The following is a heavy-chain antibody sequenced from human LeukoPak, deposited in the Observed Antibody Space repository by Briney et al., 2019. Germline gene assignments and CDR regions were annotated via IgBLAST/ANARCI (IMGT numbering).Heavy chain of an antibody. CDR1: GFTFSNYA. Sequence: AGGSLRLSCAASGFTFSNYAMSWVRQGPGKGLEWVSSITGIGGGTPYAASARGRFTLSRDNSKNTLYLQMNSLRAEDTAVYYCAKYYIDSGSYYNIPFDYWGQGSLVTVSS. CDR2: ITGIGGGT. D-gene: IGHD3-10*01. V-gene: IGHV3-23*01. CDR3: AKYYIDSGSYYNIPFDY. J-gene: IGHJ4*02.